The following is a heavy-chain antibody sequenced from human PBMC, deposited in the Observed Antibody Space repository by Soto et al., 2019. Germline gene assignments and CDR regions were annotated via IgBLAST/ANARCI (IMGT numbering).Heavy chain of an antibody. J-gene: IGHJ4*02. D-gene: IGHD2-15*01. CDR2: IYYSGST. CDR3: ARHLGYCSGGSCYSGKSYYFDY. CDR1: GGSISSYY. V-gene: IGHV4-59*08. Sequence: LFLTCAGSGGSISSYYWSWIRKPPGKGLEWIGYIYYSGSTNYNPSLKSRVTISVDTSKNQFSLKLSSVTAADTAVYYCARHLGYCSGGSCYSGKSYYFDYWGQGTLVTVSS.